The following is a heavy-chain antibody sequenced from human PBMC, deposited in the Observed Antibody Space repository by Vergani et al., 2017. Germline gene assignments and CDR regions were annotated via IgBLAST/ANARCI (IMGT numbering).Heavy chain of an antibody. V-gene: IGHV3-30*03. J-gene: IGHJ4*02. CDR2: ISKDGGNK. D-gene: IGHD2-2*01. Sequence: QVQLVESGGNVVQSGTSLRLSCAASGFSFGSYGMHWVRQSPGKGLEWVAVISKDGGNKYYADSVKGRFTIYKDNTVDMLSLQMNSLRPDDTAVYYCAREGFDCSSTSFYLDYWGQGTLVTVSS. CDR3: AREGFDCSSTSFYLDY. CDR1: GFSFGSYG.